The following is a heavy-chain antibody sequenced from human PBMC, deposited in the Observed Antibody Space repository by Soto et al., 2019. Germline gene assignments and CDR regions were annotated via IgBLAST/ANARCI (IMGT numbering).Heavy chain of an antibody. Sequence: EVQLLESGGGLVQPGGSLRLSCAASGFTFSSYAMSWVRQAPGKGLEWVSAISGSGGSTYYADSVKGRFTISRDNSKNTMYLKMNSLRAEDTAVYYCAKDGYVDSSGYYYVSPYYWGQGTLVTVSS. CDR2: ISGSGGST. D-gene: IGHD3-22*01. CDR1: GFTFSSYA. V-gene: IGHV3-23*01. J-gene: IGHJ4*02. CDR3: AKDGYVDSSGYYYVSPYY.